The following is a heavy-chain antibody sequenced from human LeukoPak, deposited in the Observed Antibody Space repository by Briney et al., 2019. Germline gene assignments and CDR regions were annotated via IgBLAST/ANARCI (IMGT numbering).Heavy chain of an antibody. J-gene: IGHJ4*02. D-gene: IGHD1-26*01. V-gene: IGHV7-4-1*02. CDR3: AKDRGSYFDY. Sequence: ASVKVSCKASGYTFTTYAMNWVRQAPGQGLEWMGWINTNTGNPTYAQGFTGRFVFSLDTSVCAAYLQISSLEAEDTAVYYCAKDRGSYFDYWGQGTLVTVSS. CDR1: GYTFTTYA. CDR2: INTNTGNP.